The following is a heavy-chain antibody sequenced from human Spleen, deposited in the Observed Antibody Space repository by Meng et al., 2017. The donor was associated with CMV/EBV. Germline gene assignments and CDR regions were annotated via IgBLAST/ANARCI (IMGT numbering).Heavy chain of an antibody. Sequence: QVQLQHGGAGLLKPSETLSLTCAVYGGSFSGYYWSWIRQPPGKGLEWIGEINHSGSTNYNPSLKSRVTISVDTSKNQFSLKLSSVTAADTAVYYCASRVVPAARPFDYWGQGTLVTVSS. CDR1: GGSFSGYY. CDR2: INHSGST. D-gene: IGHD2-2*01. CDR3: ASRVVPAARPFDY. J-gene: IGHJ4*02. V-gene: IGHV4-34*01.